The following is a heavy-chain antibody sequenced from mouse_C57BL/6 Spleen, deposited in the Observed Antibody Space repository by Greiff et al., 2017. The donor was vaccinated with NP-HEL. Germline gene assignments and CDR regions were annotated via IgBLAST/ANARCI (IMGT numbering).Heavy chain of an antibody. V-gene: IGHV1-52*01. Sequence: VQLQQPGAELVRPGSSVKLSCKASGYTFTSYWMHWVKQRPIQGLEWIGNIDPSDSETHYNQKFKDKAKLTVDKSSSTAYMQLSSLTSEDSAVYYCARGAMVTFYFDYWGQGTTLTVSS. CDR1: GYTFTSYW. D-gene: IGHD2-2*01. J-gene: IGHJ2*01. CDR2: IDPSDSET. CDR3: ARGAMVTFYFDY.